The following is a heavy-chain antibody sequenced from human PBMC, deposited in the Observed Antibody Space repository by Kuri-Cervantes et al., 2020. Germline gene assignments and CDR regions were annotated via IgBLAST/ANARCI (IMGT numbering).Heavy chain of an antibody. D-gene: IGHD3-10*01. J-gene: IGHJ3*02. CDR2: IKEDGTEK. CDR1: GFDFNNYW. CDR3: AKDYGSGSLHDAFDI. Sequence: GESLKISCAASGFDFNNYWMSWVRQAPGKGLEWVANIKEDGTEKHYVDSVKGRFTISRDNAENSLYLQMNSLRAEDTALYYCAKDYGSGSLHDAFDIWGQGTMVTVSS. V-gene: IGHV3-7*03.